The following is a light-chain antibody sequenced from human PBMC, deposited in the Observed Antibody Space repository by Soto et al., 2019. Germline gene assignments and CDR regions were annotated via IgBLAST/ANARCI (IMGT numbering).Light chain of an antibody. CDR1: QGISNY. J-gene: IGKJ3*01. CDR2: AAS. V-gene: IGKV1-27*01. Sequence: DIPMTQSPSSLSASVGDRVTITCRASQGISNYLAWYQQKPGKVPKLLIYAASTLQSGVPSRFSGSGSGTDFTLTISSLQPEDVATYYCQKYNSGLTFGPGIKVDIK. CDR3: QKYNSGLT.